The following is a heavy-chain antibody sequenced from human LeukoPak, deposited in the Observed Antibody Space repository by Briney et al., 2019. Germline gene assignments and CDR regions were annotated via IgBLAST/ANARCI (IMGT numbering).Heavy chain of an antibody. D-gene: IGHD5-18*01. CDR3: AKVFISGKYSYGSGGPYYFDY. V-gene: IGHV3-23*01. CDR2: LSGSGGST. Sequence: GGSLRLSCAASGFTFSTYAMSWVRQAPGKGLEWVSGLSGSGGSTYYADSVKGRFTISRDNSKNTVYLQMNSLRAEDTAVYYCAKVFISGKYSYGSGGPYYFDYWGQGTLVTVSS. J-gene: IGHJ4*02. CDR1: GFTFSTYA.